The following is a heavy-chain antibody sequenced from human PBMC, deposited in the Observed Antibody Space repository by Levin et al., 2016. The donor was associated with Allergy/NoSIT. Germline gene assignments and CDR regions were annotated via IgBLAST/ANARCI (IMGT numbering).Heavy chain of an antibody. D-gene: IGHD4-11*01. J-gene: IGHJ4*02. V-gene: IGHV3-74*01. Sequence: WIRQPPGKGLVWVSRIKSDGSSTSYADSVKGRFTISRDTAKNTLYLQMNSLRAEDTAVYYCASPRLTVTTSGGQGTLVTVSS. CDR3: ASPRLTVTTS. CDR2: IKSDGSST.